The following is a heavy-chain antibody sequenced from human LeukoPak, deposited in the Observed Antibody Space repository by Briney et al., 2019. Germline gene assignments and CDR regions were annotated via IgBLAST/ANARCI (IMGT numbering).Heavy chain of an antibody. J-gene: IGHJ4*02. CDR1: GYTFTSQG. CDR2: ISPYNGNT. D-gene: IGHD3-3*02. V-gene: IGHV1-18*01. Sequence: ASEKVSCKTSGYTFTSQGIYWVRQAPGQGLEYMGWISPYNGNTNYAQKLQGRVFMTTDTSTNTAYMELRSLGSDDTAVYYCAREWSHFGDYWGQGALVTVSS. CDR3: AREWSHFGDY.